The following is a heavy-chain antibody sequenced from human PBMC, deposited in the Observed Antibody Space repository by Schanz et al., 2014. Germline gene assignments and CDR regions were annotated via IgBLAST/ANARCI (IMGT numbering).Heavy chain of an antibody. CDR3: ARDRGYCSGGSCLTFDY. J-gene: IGHJ4*02. V-gene: IGHV3-30-3*01. CDR2: ISYDGSNK. Sequence: VQLLESGGGLVQPGGSLRLSCAASGFTFSSYAMHWVRQAPGKGLEWVAVISYDGSNKYYADSVEGRFTISRDNSRNTLYLQMNTLRAEDTAVYYCARDRGYCSGGSCLTFDYWGQGTLVTVSS. D-gene: IGHD2-15*01. CDR1: GFTFSSYA.